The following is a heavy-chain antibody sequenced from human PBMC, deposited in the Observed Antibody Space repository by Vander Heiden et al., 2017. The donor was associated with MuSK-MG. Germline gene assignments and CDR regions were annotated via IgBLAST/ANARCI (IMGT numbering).Heavy chain of an antibody. D-gene: IGHD1-26*01. Sequence: EVQLVESGGGLVQPGGSLRLSCVASGFTFSYYSRNWVRQAPGKGLEWISYISSSSSTIYYADSVKGRFTISRDNAKNSLYLQMNSLRAEDTAVYYCARGRGVVGATSGYFDYWGQGTLVTVSS. CDR2: ISSSSSTI. V-gene: IGHV3-48*01. CDR1: GFTFSYYS. J-gene: IGHJ4*02. CDR3: ARGRGVVGATSGYFDY.